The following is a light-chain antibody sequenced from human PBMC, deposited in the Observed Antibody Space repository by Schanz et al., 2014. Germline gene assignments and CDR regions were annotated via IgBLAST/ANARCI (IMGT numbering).Light chain of an antibody. CDR1: SSDVGGYNY. V-gene: IGLV2-8*01. J-gene: IGLJ2*01. CDR3: SSYTVTSTLV. Sequence: QSVLTQPPSASGSPGQSVTISCTGTSSDVGGYNYVSWYQQHPGNAPKLMIYEVSERPSGVPDRFSGSKSGNTASLTVSGPQAEDEADYYCSSYTVTSTLVFGGGTKLTV. CDR2: EVS.